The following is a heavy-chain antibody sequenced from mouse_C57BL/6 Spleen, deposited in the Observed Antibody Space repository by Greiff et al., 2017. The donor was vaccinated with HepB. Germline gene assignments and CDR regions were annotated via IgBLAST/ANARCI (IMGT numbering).Heavy chain of an antibody. CDR1: GYTFTDYN. CDR2: INPNNGGT. V-gene: IGHV1-22*01. Sequence: EVKLMESGPELVKPGASVKMSCKASGYTFTDYNMHWVKQSHGKSLEWIGYINPNNGGTSYNQKFKGKATLTVNKSSSTAYMELRSLTSEDSAVYYCARAHYYDYDWFAYWGQGTLVTVSA. J-gene: IGHJ3*01. CDR3: ARAHYYDYDWFAY. D-gene: IGHD2-4*01.